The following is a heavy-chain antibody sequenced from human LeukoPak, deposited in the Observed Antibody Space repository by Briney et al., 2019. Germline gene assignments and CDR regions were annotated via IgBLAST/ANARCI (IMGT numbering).Heavy chain of an antibody. D-gene: IGHD3-16*01. CDR1: GFTFSSYG. CDR3: AKDRPLWGRGRWFDP. Sequence: GGSLRLSCAASGFTFSSYGMHWVRQAPGKGLEWVAVTWYDGSNKYYADSVKGRFTISRDNPKNTLYLQMNSLRAEDTAVYYCAKDRPLWGRGRWFDPWGQGTLVTVSS. V-gene: IGHV3-33*06. J-gene: IGHJ5*02. CDR2: TWYDGSNK.